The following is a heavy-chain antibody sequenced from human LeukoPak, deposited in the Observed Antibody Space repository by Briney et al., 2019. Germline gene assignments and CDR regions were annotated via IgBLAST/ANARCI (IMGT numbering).Heavy chain of an antibody. V-gene: IGHV4-59*01. CDR3: ARGASGYSYG. D-gene: IGHD5-18*01. CDR2: NYYSGST. Sequence: KTSEALSLSCAVSGGSISSYYWSWVRQPPRKGLEWVAYNYYSGSTNYRPSLKSRVTISIDTSKNQFSLNLSSVAAADTAVYYCARGASGYSYGWGQGTLVTVSS. J-gene: IGHJ4*02. CDR1: GGSISSYY.